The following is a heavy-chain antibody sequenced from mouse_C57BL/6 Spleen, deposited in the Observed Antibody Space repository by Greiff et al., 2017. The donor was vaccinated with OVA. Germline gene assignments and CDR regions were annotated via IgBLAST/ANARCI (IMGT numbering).Heavy chain of an antibody. CDR2: ISSGSSTI. V-gene: IGHV5-17*01. J-gene: IGHJ1*03. Sequence: EVNLVESGGGLVKPGGSLKLSCAASGFTFSDYGMHWVRQAPEKGLEWVAYISSGSSTIYYADTVKGRFTISRDNAKNTLFLQMTSLRSEDTAMYYCAKGGYYYGSRHDWYFDVWGTGTTVTVSS. CDR1: GFTFSDYG. D-gene: IGHD1-1*01. CDR3: AKGGYYYGSRHDWYFDV.